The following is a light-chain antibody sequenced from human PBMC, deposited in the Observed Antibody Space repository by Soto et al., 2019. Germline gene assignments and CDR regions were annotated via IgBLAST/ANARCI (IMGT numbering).Light chain of an antibody. CDR3: QQYNNWPPIT. V-gene: IGKV3-15*01. CDR1: QSVSGN. CDR2: VAS. J-gene: IGKJ5*01. Sequence: EIVMTQSPATLSVSPGERATLSCRASQSVSGNLAWYQQKPGQAPRLLIYVASTRATGIPSRFSGSGSGTEFTLTISSLQSEDFAAYYCQQYNNWPPITFGQGTRLEIK.